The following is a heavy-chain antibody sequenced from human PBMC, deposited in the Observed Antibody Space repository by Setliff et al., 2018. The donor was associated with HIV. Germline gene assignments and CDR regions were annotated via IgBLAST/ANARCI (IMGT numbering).Heavy chain of an antibody. D-gene: IGHD6-19*01. CDR1: GGSITGHY. Sequence: SETLSLTCSVSGGSITGHYWTWIRQPPGKGLEWIGVISYSGSPHYNPSLKSRVTIGMDTSKNQVSLTLSSVTAVDTAVYYCVRAPSNGWYPDAFDIWGQGTMVTVSS. CDR2: ISYSGSP. V-gene: IGHV4-59*11. J-gene: IGHJ3*02. CDR3: VRAPSNGWYPDAFDI.